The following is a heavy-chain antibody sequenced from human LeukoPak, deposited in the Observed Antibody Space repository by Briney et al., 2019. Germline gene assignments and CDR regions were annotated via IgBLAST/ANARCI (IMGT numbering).Heavy chain of an antibody. CDR3: ASQGPDTTLDY. V-gene: IGHV4-61*02. D-gene: IGHD4-11*01. CDR2: IYTSGST. Sequence: SQTLSLTCTVSGGSINSGSYYWTWIRQPAGKGLEWIGRIYTSGSTNYNPSLKSRVTISVDKSKNQFSLKLSSVTAADTAVYYCASQGPDTTLDYWGQGTLVTVSS. CDR1: GGSINSGSYY. J-gene: IGHJ4*02.